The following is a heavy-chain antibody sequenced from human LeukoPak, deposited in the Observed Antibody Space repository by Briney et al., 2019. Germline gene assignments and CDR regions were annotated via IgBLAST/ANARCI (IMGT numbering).Heavy chain of an antibody. CDR3: ARYNRLRGANDY. D-gene: IGHD1-1*01. CDR1: GYTFTGYY. V-gene: IGHV1-2*02. CDR2: INPNSGGT. Sequence: ASVKVSCKASGYTFTGYYMHWVRQAPGQGLEWMGWINPNSGGTNYAQKFQGRVTMTRDTPISTAYMELSRLRSDDTAVYYCARYNRLRGANDYWGQGTLVTVSS. J-gene: IGHJ4*02.